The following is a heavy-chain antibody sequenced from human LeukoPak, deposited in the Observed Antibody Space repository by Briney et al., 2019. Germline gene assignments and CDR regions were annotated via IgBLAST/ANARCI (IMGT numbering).Heavy chain of an antibody. CDR3: ARVFYGDYIRWFDP. V-gene: IGHV4-4*02. Sequence: PSETLSLTCAVSGGSISSSNWWSWVCQPPGKGLEWIGEIYHSGSTNYNPSLKSRVTISVDKSKNQFSLKLSSVTAADTAVYYCARVFYGDYIRWFDPWGQGTLVTVSS. CDR1: GGSISSSNW. J-gene: IGHJ5*02. D-gene: IGHD4-17*01. CDR2: IYHSGST.